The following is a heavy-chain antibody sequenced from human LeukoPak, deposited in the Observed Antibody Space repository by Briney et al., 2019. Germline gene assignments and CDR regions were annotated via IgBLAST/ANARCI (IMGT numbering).Heavy chain of an antibody. V-gene: IGHV1-69*04. CDR3: ARDSGGYCSSTSCYPPNWFDP. J-gene: IGHJ5*02. CDR1: GGTFSSYA. CDR2: IIPILGIA. Sequence: SVKVSCKASGGTFSSYAISWVRQAPGQGLEWMGRIIPILGIANYAQKFQGRVTITADKSTSTAYMELSSLRSEDTAVYYCARDSGGYCSSTSCYPPNWFDPWGQGTLVTVSS. D-gene: IGHD2-2*01.